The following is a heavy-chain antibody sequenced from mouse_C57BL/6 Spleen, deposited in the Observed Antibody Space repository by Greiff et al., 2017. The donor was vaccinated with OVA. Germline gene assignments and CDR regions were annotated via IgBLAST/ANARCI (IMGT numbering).Heavy chain of an antibody. J-gene: IGHJ1*03. CDR2: IDPSDSET. D-gene: IGHD1-1*01. CDR1: GYTFTSYW. V-gene: IGHV1-52*01. CDR3: AMYYGSSYEYCDV. Sequence: QVQLQQPGAELVRPGSSVKLSCKASGYTFTSYWMHWVKQRPIQGLEWIGNIDPSDSETHYNQKFKDKATLTVDKSSSTAYMQLSSLTAEDSAVYYCAMYYGSSYEYCDVWGTGTTVTVSS.